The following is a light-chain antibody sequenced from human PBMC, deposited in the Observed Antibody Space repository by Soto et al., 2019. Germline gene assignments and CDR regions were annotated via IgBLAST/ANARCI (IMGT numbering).Light chain of an antibody. Sequence: DIQMTQSPSSLSASVGDKVTITCRASQRINTYLSWYQKKPREPPNLLLYTSSSLRSGVPSRFSVSGSGTDFTLTISSLQPEDFATYYCQQTYTTPWTFGQGTKVEIK. J-gene: IGKJ1*01. V-gene: IGKV1-39*01. CDR3: QQTYTTPWT. CDR2: TSS. CDR1: QRINTY.